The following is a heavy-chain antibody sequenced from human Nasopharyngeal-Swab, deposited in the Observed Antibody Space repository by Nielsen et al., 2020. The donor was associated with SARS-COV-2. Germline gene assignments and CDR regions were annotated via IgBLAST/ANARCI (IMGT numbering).Heavy chain of an antibody. CDR1: RFTFSPFW. V-gene: IGHV3-7*01. CDR3: ARENHGVFDN. Sequence: GESLKISCAASRFTFSPFWMTWVRQAPGKGLEWVATIQTDGTEQYSVDSVKGRFTISRDNGKNSLYLQMNSLRVEDTAVYYCARENHGVFDNWGQGTLVTVSS. CDR2: IQTDGTEQ. J-gene: IGHJ4*02.